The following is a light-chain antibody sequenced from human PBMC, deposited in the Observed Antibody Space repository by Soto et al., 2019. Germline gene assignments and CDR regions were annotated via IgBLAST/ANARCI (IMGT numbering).Light chain of an antibody. Sequence: QSALTQPASVSGSPGQSITISCTGTSSDVGGYNYVSWYQQHPGKAPKLMIYDVSNRPSGVSNRFSGSKSGNTASLTISGLQAEDVADYYCSSYTSGSTLVVFGVGTKVTV. CDR1: SSDVGGYNY. CDR2: DVS. J-gene: IGLJ2*01. V-gene: IGLV2-14*01. CDR3: SSYTSGSTLVV.